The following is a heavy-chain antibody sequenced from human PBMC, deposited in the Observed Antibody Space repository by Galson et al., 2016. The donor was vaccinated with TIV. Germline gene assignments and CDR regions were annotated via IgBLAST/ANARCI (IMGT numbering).Heavy chain of an antibody. J-gene: IGHJ4*02. CDR2: ISGGGGSI. D-gene: IGHD3-22*01. Sequence: SLRLSCAASGFTFSSYAMSWVRQAPGKGLEWVSVISGGGGSIYYADSVKGRFTISRDNSKNTVYLQTSSLRAEDTAVYYCVKHDSSGYYYGNFDYWGQGTQVIVSS. CDR3: VKHDSSGYYYGNFDY. V-gene: IGHV3-23*01. CDR1: GFTFSSYA.